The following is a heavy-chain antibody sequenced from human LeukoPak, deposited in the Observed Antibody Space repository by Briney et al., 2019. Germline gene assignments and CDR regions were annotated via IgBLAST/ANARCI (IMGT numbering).Heavy chain of an antibody. V-gene: IGHV3-30*04. J-gene: IGHJ4*02. CDR2: ISYDGSNK. CDR1: GFTFSSYA. Sequence: QAGGSLRLSCAASGFTFSSYAMHWVRQAPGKGLEWVAVISYDGSNKYYADSVKGRFTISRDNSKNTLYLQMNSLRAEDTAVYYCARDYYDGSAYYSYYEYWGQGTLVTVSS. D-gene: IGHD3-22*01. CDR3: ARDYYDGSAYYSYYEY.